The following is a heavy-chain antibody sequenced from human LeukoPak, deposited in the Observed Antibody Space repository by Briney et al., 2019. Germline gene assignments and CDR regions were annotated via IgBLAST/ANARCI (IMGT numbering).Heavy chain of an antibody. D-gene: IGHD2-21*01. CDR3: ARQILLGLDDY. CDR1: GHTFTSYG. CDR2: ISAYNGDT. J-gene: IGHJ4*02. V-gene: IGHV1-18*01. Sequence: ASVKVSCKASGHTFTSYGISWVRQAPGQGLEWMGWISAYNGDTNYAQKLQGRVTMTTDTSTSTAYMELRSLRSDDTAVYYCARQILLGLDDYWGQGTLVTVSS.